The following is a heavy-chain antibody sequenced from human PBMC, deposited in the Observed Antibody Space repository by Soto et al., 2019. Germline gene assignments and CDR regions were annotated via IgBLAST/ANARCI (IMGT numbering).Heavy chain of an antibody. Sequence: PGGSLRLSCAASGFTFSSYAMSWVRQAPGKGLEWVSAISGSGGSTYYADSVKGRFTISRDNSKNTLYLQMNSLRAEDTAVYYCAKKQSPVDYYYYMDVWGKGTTVTVSS. CDR2: ISGSGGST. D-gene: IGHD6-13*01. V-gene: IGHV3-23*01. CDR3: AKKQSPVDYYYYMDV. CDR1: GFTFSSYA. J-gene: IGHJ6*03.